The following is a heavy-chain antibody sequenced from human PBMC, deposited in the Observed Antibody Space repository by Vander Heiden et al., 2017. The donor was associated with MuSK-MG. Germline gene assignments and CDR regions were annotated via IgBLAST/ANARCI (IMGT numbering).Heavy chain of an antibody. CDR2: ISYSRST. Sequence: QVHLQESAPGLVKPSETLSRTCTAPGGPFSRCYWSWIRQPPGKGLEWIGYISYSRSTNYNPSLKSRVTISVDTPKNQFSLKLGSVAAADTAVYYCARRDSSLWYFDLWGRGTLVTVSS. CDR1: GGPFSRCY. J-gene: IGHJ2*01. CDR3: ARRDSSLWYFDL. V-gene: IGHV4-59*01. D-gene: IGHD2-21*02.